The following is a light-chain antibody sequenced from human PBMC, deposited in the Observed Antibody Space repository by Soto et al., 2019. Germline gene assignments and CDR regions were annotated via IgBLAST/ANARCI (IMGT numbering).Light chain of an antibody. Sequence: DIQMTQSPSTLPVSVGDRVTITCRASQSISCWLAWHQQKSGKAPKRLLYDASSLESGLPSRFSGSGSGAEFPLTSSSPKRDFFAAYYCQQYNTSWTFGQGTKVEIK. CDR1: QSISCW. V-gene: IGKV1-5*01. CDR3: QQYNTSWT. J-gene: IGKJ1*01. CDR2: DAS.